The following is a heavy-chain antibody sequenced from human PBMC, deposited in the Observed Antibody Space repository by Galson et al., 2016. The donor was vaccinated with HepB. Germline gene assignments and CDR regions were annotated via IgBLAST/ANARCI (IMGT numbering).Heavy chain of an antibody. J-gene: IGHJ4*02. D-gene: IGHD2-2*01. CDR3: ARDLFCSSPSCSIDY. Sequence: SLRLSCAASGFTFSNYALHWVRQAPGKGLEWVALISFDGSTKYYADSVKGRFTISRDNPKNTLYLQMNSLRAEDTAVYYCARDLFCSSPSCSIDYWGQGTLVTVSS. CDR2: ISFDGSTK. CDR1: GFTFSNYA. V-gene: IGHV3-30-3*01.